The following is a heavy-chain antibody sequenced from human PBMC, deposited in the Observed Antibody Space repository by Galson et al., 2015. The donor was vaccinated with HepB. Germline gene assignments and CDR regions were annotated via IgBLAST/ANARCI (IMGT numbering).Heavy chain of an antibody. J-gene: IGHJ5*02. CDR3: VKEGAWFGGDWFDP. CDR1: GFIFGHHA. V-gene: IGHV3-23*01. D-gene: IGHD3-16*01. Sequence: SLRLSCATPGFIFGHHAMTWVRQAPGKGLECVASIKGRGADRYYAESVKVRFSISSDNSKNTLFLEMNSLRAEDTAVYYCVKEGAWFGGDWFDPWGQGTLVIVS. CDR2: IKGRGADR.